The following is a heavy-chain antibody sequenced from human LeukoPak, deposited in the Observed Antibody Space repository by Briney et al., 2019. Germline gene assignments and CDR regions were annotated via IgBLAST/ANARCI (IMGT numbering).Heavy chain of an antibody. V-gene: IGHV1-69*05. CDR3: AIAYNWNYNLDY. D-gene: IGHD1-7*01. CDR1: GGTFSSYA. J-gene: IGHJ4*02. Sequence: SVKVSCKASGGTFSSYAISWVRQAPGQGLEWMGGIIPIFGTANYAQKFQGRVTITTDESTSTAYMELSSLRSEDTAVYYCAIAYNWNYNLDYWGQGTLVTVSS. CDR2: IIPIFGTA.